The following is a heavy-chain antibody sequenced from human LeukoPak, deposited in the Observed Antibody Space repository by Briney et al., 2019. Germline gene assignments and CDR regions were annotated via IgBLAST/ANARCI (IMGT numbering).Heavy chain of an antibody. V-gene: IGHV3-74*01. D-gene: IGHD5-24*01. J-gene: IGHJ5*02. CDR3: ARGFDGYPFGWWFDP. CDR1: GFTFSTYW. Sequence: QSGGSLRPSCVVSGFTFSTYWMHWVRQAPGKGLVWVSRVSADGSTTIYADSVKGRFTISRDNGINTVYLQMNSLRAEDTAVYYCARGFDGYPFGWWFDPWGQGTLVTVSS. CDR2: VSADGSTT.